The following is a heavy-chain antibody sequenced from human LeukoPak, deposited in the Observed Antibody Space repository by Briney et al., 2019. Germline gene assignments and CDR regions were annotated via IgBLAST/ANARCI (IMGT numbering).Heavy chain of an antibody. V-gene: IGHV3-7*01. Sequence: PGGSLRLSCAASGFIFKKTWMAWVRQAPGKGLEWVANINDDGKEEKYVYSVKGRFTISRDNAKNSLFLQLNSLRAEDTAIYYCARDPEYGALNSWGQGTLVSVSS. CDR2: INDDGKEE. J-gene: IGHJ4*02. D-gene: IGHD4-17*01. CDR3: ARDPEYGALNS. CDR1: GFIFKKTW.